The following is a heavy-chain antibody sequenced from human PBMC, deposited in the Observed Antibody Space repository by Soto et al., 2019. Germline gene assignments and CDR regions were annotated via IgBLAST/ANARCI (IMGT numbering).Heavy chain of an antibody. CDR2: ISAYNGNT. Sequence: GASVKVSCKASGYTFTSYGISWVRQAPGQGLEWMGWISAYNGNTNYAQKLQGRVTMTTDTSTSTAYMELRSLRSDDTAVYYCARESFYDFWSGYYLGRGDYCGMDVWGQGTTVTVSS. D-gene: IGHD3-3*01. CDR1: GYTFTSYG. J-gene: IGHJ6*02. V-gene: IGHV1-18*04. CDR3: ARESFYDFWSGYYLGRGDYCGMDV.